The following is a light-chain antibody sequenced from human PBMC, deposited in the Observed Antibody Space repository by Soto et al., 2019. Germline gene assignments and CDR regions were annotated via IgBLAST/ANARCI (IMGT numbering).Light chain of an antibody. Sequence: DIQMTQSPSTLSASVGDRVTITCRASQSISSWLAWYQQKPGKAPKLLIYDASSLESGVPSRFSGSGSGTEFTLTFSSLQPDDFATYYCQQYNTSPWTFGHGTKVEIK. CDR3: QQYNTSPWT. J-gene: IGKJ1*01. CDR2: DAS. V-gene: IGKV1-5*01. CDR1: QSISSW.